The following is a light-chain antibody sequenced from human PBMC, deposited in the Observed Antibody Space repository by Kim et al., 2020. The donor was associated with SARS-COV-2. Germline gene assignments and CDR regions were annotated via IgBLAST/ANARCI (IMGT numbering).Light chain of an antibody. CDR3: QQYEEIPYT. Sequence: DIQITQSPSSLSVSVGDRVTITCHARQHIGFYLNWYQQTPGTAPKLLIYDASDLQPGVPSRFSGSGSGTDFTFTISSLQPDDVATYFSQQYEEIPYTFGQGTRLEI. CDR1: QHIGFY. V-gene: IGKV1-33*01. J-gene: IGKJ2*01. CDR2: DAS.